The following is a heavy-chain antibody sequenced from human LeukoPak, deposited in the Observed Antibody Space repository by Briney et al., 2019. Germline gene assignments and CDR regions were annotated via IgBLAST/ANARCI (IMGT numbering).Heavy chain of an antibody. Sequence: GGSLRLSCEAYGFTCSGQAMSWVRQAPGQGLEWVSTISASGGSTYYADSVKGRFSISRDNSKNTLYVQMTSLRPDDTADYYCAKVPDGSPRGYWYFDLWGRGTLVTVSS. D-gene: IGHD5-24*01. CDR3: AKVPDGSPRGYWYFDL. V-gene: IGHV3-23*01. J-gene: IGHJ2*01. CDR2: ISASGGST. CDR1: GFTCSGQA.